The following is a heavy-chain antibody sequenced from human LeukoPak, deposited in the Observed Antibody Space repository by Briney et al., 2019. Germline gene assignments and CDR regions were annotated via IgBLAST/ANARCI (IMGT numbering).Heavy chain of an antibody. CDR2: IYENGGTT. J-gene: IGHJ4*02. CDR1: GFTFRSHA. V-gene: IGHV3-23*01. CDR3: AKDFRIGYSAHFDY. D-gene: IGHD2-21*01. Sequence: GGSLRLSCVGSGFTFRSHAMSWVRQAPEKGLEFVSGIYENGGTTYYADSVKGRFSISRDNSKNTLYLQMDSLRGEDTAVYYCAKDFRIGYSAHFDYWGQGALVIVSS.